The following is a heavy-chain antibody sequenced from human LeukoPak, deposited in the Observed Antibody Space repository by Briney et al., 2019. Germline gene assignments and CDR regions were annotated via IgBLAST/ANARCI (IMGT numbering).Heavy chain of an antibody. CDR3: ARGQSLRYFDWFSSGPTNNWFDP. D-gene: IGHD3-9*01. Sequence: ASVKVSCKASGYTFTSYDINWVRQAPGQGLEWMGWMNPNSGNTGYAQKFQGRVTMTRNTSISTAYMELSSLRSEDTAVYYCARGQSLRYFDWFSSGPTNNWFDPWGQGTLVTVSS. J-gene: IGHJ5*02. V-gene: IGHV1-8*01. CDR2: MNPNSGNT. CDR1: GYTFTSYD.